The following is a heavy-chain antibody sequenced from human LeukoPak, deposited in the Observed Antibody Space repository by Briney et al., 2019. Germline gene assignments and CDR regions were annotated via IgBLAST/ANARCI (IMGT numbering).Heavy chain of an antibody. CDR1: GFTFDDYG. CDR2: INWNGGST. J-gene: IGHJ4*02. D-gene: IGHD5-24*01. CDR3: ARVVLSRGERDY. Sequence: PGGSLRPSCEASGFTFDDYGMSWVRQAPGKGLDWVSGINWNGGSTGYVDSVKGRFTISRDNAKKFLYLQMNSLRAEDTALYYCARVVLSRGERDYWGQGTLVTVSS. V-gene: IGHV3-20*04.